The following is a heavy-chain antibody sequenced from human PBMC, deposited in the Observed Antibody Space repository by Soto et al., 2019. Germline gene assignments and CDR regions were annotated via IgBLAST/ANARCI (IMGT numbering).Heavy chain of an antibody. D-gene: IGHD3-22*01. CDR3: FTYDSSGYYYYFDY. J-gene: IGHJ4*02. CDR1: GYTFTGYY. Sequence: ASVKVSCKASGYTFTGYYMHWVRQAPGQGLEWMGWINPNSGGTNYAQKFQGRVTMTRDTSISTAYMELSRLRSDDTAVYYCFTYDSSGYYYYFDYLGEGTPVNVSS. CDR2: INPNSGGT. V-gene: IGHV1-2*02.